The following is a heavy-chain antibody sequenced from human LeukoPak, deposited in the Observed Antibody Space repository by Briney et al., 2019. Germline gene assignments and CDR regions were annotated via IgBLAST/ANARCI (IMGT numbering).Heavy chain of an antibody. CDR2: IWYDGRNK. V-gene: IGHV3-30*02. CDR1: GFTFQDYG. D-gene: IGHD3-3*01. Sequence: GGSLRLSCAASGFTFQDYGMHWVRQAPGKGLEWVAFIWYDGRNKYYADSVKGRFAISRDNSKNTLYLQMNSLRAEDTAVYYCAKDSTIFGVVIMGTFDIWGQGTTVTVSS. CDR3: AKDSTIFGVVIMGTFDI. J-gene: IGHJ3*02.